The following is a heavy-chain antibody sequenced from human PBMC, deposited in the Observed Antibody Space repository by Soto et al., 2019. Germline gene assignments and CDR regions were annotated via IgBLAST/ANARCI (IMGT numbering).Heavy chain of an antibody. Sequence: NPGESLKISCKGSGYNFNTYWIAWVRQMPGEGPEWMGIIYPGASDARYRPSFQGQVTISADKSTSTAYMQWTSLKASDTAMYYCARLDCISTSCYKGSRYFFDYWGLGTLVTV. V-gene: IGHV5-51*03. CDR1: GYNFNTYW. D-gene: IGHD2-2*02. CDR2: IYPGASDA. J-gene: IGHJ4*02. CDR3: ARLDCISTSCYKGSRYFFDY.